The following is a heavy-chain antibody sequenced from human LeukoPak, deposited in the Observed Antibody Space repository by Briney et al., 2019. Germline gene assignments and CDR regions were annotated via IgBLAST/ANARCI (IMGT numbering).Heavy chain of an antibody. CDR1: GGSISSSSYN. CDR2: IYYSGST. J-gene: IGHJ6*03. V-gene: IGHV4-39*02. Sequence: SETPSLTSTDSGGSISSSSYNWGWIRQPPGRGQGWMVGIYYSGSTYYDPSLKSRVTISVDTSKNHFSLQLSSVTASDTAVYYCASVIAAATYSWNYVPRYYMDVWGKGTTVTVSS. D-gene: IGHD1-7*01. CDR3: ASVIAAATYSWNYVPRYYMDV.